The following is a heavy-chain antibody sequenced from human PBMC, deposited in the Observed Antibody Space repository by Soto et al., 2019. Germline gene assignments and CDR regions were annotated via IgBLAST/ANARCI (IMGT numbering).Heavy chain of an antibody. D-gene: IGHD5-12*01. CDR1: GGTFSSYA. CDR2: IIPIFGTA. V-gene: IGHV1-69*12. CDR3: ARDFRGEWLLDY. Sequence: QVQLVQSGAEVKKPGSSVKVSCKASGGTFSSYAISWVRQAPGQGLEWMGGIIPIFGTANYAQKFQGRVTITADESKSPADMELSSLRSEDTAVYYCARDFRGEWLLDYWGQGTLVTVSS. J-gene: IGHJ4*02.